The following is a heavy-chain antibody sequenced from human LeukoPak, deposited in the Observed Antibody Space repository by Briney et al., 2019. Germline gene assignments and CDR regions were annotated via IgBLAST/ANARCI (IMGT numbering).Heavy chain of an antibody. CDR3: ARLSLGIDYDFWSGYSFYYFDY. D-gene: IGHD3-3*01. J-gene: IGHJ4*02. CDR1: GGSISSSSYY. CDR2: IYYSGSA. V-gene: IGHV4-39*01. Sequence: SETLSRTYTVSGGSISSSSYYWGWIRQPPGKGLEWIGSIYYSGSAYYNPSLKSRVTISVDTSKNQFPLKLSSVTAADTAVYYCARLSLGIDYDFWSGYSFYYFDYWGQGTLVTVSS.